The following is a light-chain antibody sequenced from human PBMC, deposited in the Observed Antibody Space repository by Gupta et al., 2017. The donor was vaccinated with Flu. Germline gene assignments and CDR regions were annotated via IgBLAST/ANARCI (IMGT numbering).Light chain of an antibody. J-gene: IGKJ5*01. CDR1: QNVRSNF. V-gene: IGKV3-20*01. CDR3: QKYQNSPIT. CDR2: AAS. Sequence: DIVLTQSPGTLSLSAGERATLSCRASQNVRSNFLAWYQQKPGQAPRRLIAAASSRATGIPDRFSGSGSGTDCTLTINRLEAEDGAVDYCQKYQNSPITFGQGTRLEI.